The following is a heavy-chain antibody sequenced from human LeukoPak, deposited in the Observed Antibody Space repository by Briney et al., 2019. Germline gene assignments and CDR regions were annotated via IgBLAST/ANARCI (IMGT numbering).Heavy chain of an antibody. D-gene: IGHD2-8*01. V-gene: IGHV3-30-3*01. CDR3: ARSEMVYAYYYYGMDV. CDR2: ISYDGSNK. Sequence: GGSLRLSCAASGFTFSSYAMHWVRQAPGKGLEWVAVISYDGSNKYYADSVKGRFTISRDNSKNTLYLQMNSLRAGDTAVYYCARSEMVYAYYYYGMDVWGQGTTVTVSS. CDR1: GFTFSSYA. J-gene: IGHJ6*02.